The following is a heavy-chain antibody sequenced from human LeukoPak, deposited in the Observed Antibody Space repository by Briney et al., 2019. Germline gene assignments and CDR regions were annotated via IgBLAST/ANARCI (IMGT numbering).Heavy chain of an antibody. CDR1: GGSISSYY. D-gene: IGHD6-6*01. J-gene: IGHJ6*03. Sequence: SETLSLTCAVSGGSISSYYWSWIRQPPGKGLEWIGYIHTSGSTNYNTSLKSRVTISVETSKTQFYLKLSSVTAADTAVYDCARYSGSSLSYYYYYMDVWGKGTTVTVSS. V-gene: IGHV4-4*09. CDR3: ARYSGSSLSYYYYYMDV. CDR2: IHTSGST.